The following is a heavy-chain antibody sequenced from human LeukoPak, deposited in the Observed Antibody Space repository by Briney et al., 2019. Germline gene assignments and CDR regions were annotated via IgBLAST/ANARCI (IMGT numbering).Heavy chain of an antibody. D-gene: IGHD3-3*01. J-gene: IGHJ4*02. CDR2: IRSKAYGGTT. CDR1: GFTFGDYA. CDR3: TRDPIYRSGYEFAFPDY. Sequence: PGRSLRLSCTASGFTFGDYAMSWVRQAPGKGLEWVGFIRSKAYGGTTEYAASVKGRFTISRDDSKSIAYLQMNSLKTEDTAVYYCTRDPIYRSGYEFAFPDYWGQGTLVTVSS. V-gene: IGHV3-49*04.